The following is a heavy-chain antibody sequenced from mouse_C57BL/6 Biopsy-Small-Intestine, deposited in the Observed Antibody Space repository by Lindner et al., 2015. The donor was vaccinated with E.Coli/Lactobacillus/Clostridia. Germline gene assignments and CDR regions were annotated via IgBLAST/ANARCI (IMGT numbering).Heavy chain of an antibody. CDR3: ARSGLTDYFDY. CDR1: GYSFTSYY. D-gene: IGHD3-1*01. J-gene: IGHJ2*01. Sequence: VQLQESGPELVKPGASVKISCKASGYSFTSYYIHWVKQRPGQGLEWIGWIYPRSTNTKYNEKFKDKATLTADTSSSTAYMQLSSLTSEDSAVYYCARSGLTDYFDYWGQGTTLTVSS. CDR2: IYPRSTNT. V-gene: IGHV1-66*01.